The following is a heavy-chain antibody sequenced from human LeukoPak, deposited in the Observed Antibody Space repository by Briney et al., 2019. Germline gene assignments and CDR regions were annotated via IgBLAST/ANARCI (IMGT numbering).Heavy chain of an antibody. J-gene: IGHJ4*02. CDR1: GFTLSSYW. V-gene: IGHV3-74*01. CDR2: NNIDGSNT. Sequence: GVLRLSCAASGFTLSSYWMHWVRQAPGKGLVWVSHNNIDGSNTRYADSVKGRFTISRDNAENTLYLQMNSLRVDDTAVYYCATSRTFDYWGQGTLVTVSS. CDR3: ATSRTFDY.